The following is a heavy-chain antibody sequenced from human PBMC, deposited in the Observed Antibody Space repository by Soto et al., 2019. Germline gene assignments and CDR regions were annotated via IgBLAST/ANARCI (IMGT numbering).Heavy chain of an antibody. CDR3: ATSGGYDSSHYGDYLSN. J-gene: IGHJ4*02. Sequence: GGSLRLSCAASGFTFSSYGMHWVRQAPGKGLEWVAVIWYDGSNKYYADSVKGRFTISRDNSKNTLYLQMNSLRAEDTAVYYCATSGGYDSSHYGDYLSNWGQGTLVTVSS. D-gene: IGHD4-17*01. V-gene: IGHV3-33*01. CDR2: IWYDGSNK. CDR1: GFTFSSYG.